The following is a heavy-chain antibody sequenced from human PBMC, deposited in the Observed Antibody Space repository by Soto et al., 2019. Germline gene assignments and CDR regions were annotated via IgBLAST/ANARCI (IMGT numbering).Heavy chain of an antibody. Sequence: SENLSLTCPVSGCSLSRGGYYWGWIRPHPGKGLEWIGYIYYSGSTYYNPSLKSRVTISVDTSKNQFSLKLSSVTAADTAVYYCARDNPTVVTPTRAFDIWGQGTMVTVSS. CDR3: ARDNPTVVTPTRAFDI. CDR1: GCSLSRGGYY. CDR2: IYYSGST. J-gene: IGHJ3*02. V-gene: IGHV4-31*03. D-gene: IGHD2-15*01.